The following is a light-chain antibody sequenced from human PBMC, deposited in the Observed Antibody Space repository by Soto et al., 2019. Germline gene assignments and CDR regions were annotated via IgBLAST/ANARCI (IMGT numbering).Light chain of an antibody. Sequence: EIVLTQSPGTLSLSPGERATLSCRASQSVTSNYLGWYQQKSGQSPRLLIYGASSRATAIPDRFSGRGSGTDFTLTISRLEPEDFAVYFCQQYGSTPPTLGQGTKVDIK. J-gene: IGKJ1*01. V-gene: IGKV3-20*01. CDR1: QSVTSNY. CDR2: GAS. CDR3: QQYGSTPPT.